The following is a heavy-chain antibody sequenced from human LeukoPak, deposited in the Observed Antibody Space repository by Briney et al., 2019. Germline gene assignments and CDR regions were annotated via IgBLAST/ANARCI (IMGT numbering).Heavy chain of an antibody. D-gene: IGHD3-22*01. V-gene: IGHV1-2*02. J-gene: IGHJ4*02. Sequence: ASVKVSCKASGYTFTGYYMHWVRQAPGQGLEWMGWINPKSGDTNSAQKFQGRVTMTRDTSISTAYMELSRLRSDDTAVYYCATEGNYYDSSGYYYRYFDYWGQGTLVTVSS. CDR3: ATEGNYYDSSGYYYRYFDY. CDR1: GYTFTGYY. CDR2: INPKSGDT.